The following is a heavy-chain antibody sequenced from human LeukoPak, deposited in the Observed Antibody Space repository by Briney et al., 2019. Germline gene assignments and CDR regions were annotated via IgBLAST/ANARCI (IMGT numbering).Heavy chain of an antibody. CDR1: GGTFSSYV. Sequence: GASVTVSCKASGGTFSSYVISWVRQPPGRELEWMGGIIPIFGTANYAQKFQGRVTITTDESTSTAYMELSSLRSEDTAVYYCARAIIVGDRDYYYMEVCGKGNTVTVSS. V-gene: IGHV1-69*05. CDR2: IIPIFGTA. J-gene: IGHJ6*03. D-gene: IGHD2/OR15-2a*01. CDR3: ARAIIVGDRDYYYMEV.